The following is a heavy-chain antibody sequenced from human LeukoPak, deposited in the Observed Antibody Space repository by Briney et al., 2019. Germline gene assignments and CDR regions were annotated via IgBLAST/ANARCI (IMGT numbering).Heavy chain of an antibody. V-gene: IGHV3-33*01. D-gene: IGHD6-13*01. CDR2: IWYDGSDK. CDR1: GFTFSSYG. CDR3: AREGGQQLGSFDY. Sequence: GGSLRLSCAASGFTFSSYGMHWVRQAPGQGLEWVAIIWYDGSDKYYADSVKGRFAISRDNFKNTLYLQMNSLKAEDTAVYYCAREGGQQLGSFDYWGQGTLVTVSS. J-gene: IGHJ4*02.